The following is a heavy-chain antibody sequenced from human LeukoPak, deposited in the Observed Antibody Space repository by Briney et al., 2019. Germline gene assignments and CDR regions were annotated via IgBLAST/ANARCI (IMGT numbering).Heavy chain of an antibody. D-gene: IGHD3/OR15-3a*01. V-gene: IGHV4-59*04. CDR3: ARNGGRTGRNWFDP. CDR1: GLTVSRNY. J-gene: IGHJ5*02. Sequence: PGGSLRLSCAASGLTVSRNYMSWVRQPPGKGLEWIGTISYSGFTYYNSSLTSRVTMSVDTSKKQFSLKLSSVTAADTAVYYCARNGGRTGRNWFDPWGQGTLVTVSS. CDR2: ISYSGFT.